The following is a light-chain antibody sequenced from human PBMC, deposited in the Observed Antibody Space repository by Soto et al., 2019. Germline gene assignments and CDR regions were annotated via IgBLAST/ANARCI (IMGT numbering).Light chain of an antibody. CDR1: QGISSY. V-gene: IGKV1-33*01. Sequence: DIQLTQSPSFLSASVGDRVTITCRASQGISSYLAWYQQKPGRAPKLLIYDASNLEAGVPSRFRGSGSGTDFTFTISCLQPEDIATYYCQQYENLPTFGQGTRLEN. CDR3: QQYENLPT. CDR2: DAS. J-gene: IGKJ5*01.